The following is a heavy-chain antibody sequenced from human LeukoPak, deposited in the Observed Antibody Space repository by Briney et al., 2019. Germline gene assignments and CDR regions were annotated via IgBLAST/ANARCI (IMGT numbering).Heavy chain of an antibody. Sequence: SETLSLACAVYGGSFSGYYWSWIRQPPGKGLEWIGEINHSGSTNYNPSLKSRVTISVDTSKNQFSLKLSSVTAADTAVYYCARAPVGLRRPTNSFDPWGQGTLVTVSS. V-gene: IGHV4-34*01. CDR3: ARAPVGLRRPTNSFDP. CDR2: INHSGST. CDR1: GGSFSGYY. J-gene: IGHJ5*02.